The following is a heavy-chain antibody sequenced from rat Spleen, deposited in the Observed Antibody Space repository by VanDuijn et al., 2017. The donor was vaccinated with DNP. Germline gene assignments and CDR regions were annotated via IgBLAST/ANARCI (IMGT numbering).Heavy chain of an antibody. CDR1: GFTFSSYW. Sequence: EVQLVETGGGLVQPGRSLKLSCVASGFTFSSYWMYWIRQAPGKGLEWVASINTDGGSTHYPDSVKGRFTISRDNAKSTLYLQMDSLRSEDTATYYCATFMYTTADYWGQGVMVTVSS. CDR2: INTDGGST. V-gene: IGHV5-58*01. J-gene: IGHJ2*01. D-gene: IGHD1-6*01. CDR3: ATFMYTTADY.